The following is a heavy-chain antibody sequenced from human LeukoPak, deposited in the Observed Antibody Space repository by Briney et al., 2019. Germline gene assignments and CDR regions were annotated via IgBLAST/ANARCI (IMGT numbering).Heavy chain of an antibody. CDR3: ASPRTSTDAFDI. CDR2: ISSSSSYI. D-gene: IGHD2-2*01. J-gene: IGHJ3*02. CDR1: GFTSSSYS. Sequence: GGSLRLSCAASGFTSSSYSMNWVRQAPGKGLEWVSSISSSSSYIYYADSVKGRFTISRDNAKNSLYLQMNSLRAEDTAVYYCASPRTSTDAFDIWGQGTMVTVSS. V-gene: IGHV3-21*01.